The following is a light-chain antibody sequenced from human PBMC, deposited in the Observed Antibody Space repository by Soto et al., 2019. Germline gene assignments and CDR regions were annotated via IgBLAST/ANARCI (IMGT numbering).Light chain of an antibody. Sequence: DLQMTQSPSTLSASVGDRVTITCRASQSASSWLAWYQQTPGEVPKLLIYKASSLESGVPSRFSGSGSGTEFTLTISSLQPDDFVTDYCQQYSRNPLTFGGGTKVEIK. V-gene: IGKV1-5*03. CDR1: QSASSW. CDR3: QQYSRNPLT. CDR2: KAS. J-gene: IGKJ4*01.